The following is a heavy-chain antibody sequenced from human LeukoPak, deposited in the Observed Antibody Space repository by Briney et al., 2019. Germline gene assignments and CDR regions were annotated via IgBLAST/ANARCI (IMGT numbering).Heavy chain of an antibody. D-gene: IGHD3-3*01. CDR1: GGSISSGSYY. Sequence: SQTLSLTCTVSGGSISSGSYYWSWIRQPAGKGLEWIGRIYTSGSTNYNPSLKSRVTISVGTSKNQFSLKLSSVTAADTAVYYCASLRFLEWQRVFDYWGQGTLVTVSS. J-gene: IGHJ4*02. CDR2: IYTSGST. CDR3: ASLRFLEWQRVFDY. V-gene: IGHV4-61*02.